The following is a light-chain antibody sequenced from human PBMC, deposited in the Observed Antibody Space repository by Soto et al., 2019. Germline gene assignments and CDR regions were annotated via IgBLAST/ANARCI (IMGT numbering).Light chain of an antibody. J-gene: IGLJ3*02. CDR2: MNN. V-gene: IGLV1-47*01. CDR3: AAWDDSLSGGRV. Sequence: QSVLTQPPSASGTPGQRVTISCSGSSSNSGSNYVYWYQQLPGTAPKLLIYMNNQRPSGVPDRFSGSKSGTSASLAISGLRSEDEADYYCAAWDDSLSGGRVFGGGTKVTVL. CDR1: SSNSGSNY.